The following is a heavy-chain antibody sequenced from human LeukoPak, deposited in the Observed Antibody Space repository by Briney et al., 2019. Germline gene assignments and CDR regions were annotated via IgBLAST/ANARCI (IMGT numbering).Heavy chain of an antibody. J-gene: IGHJ4*02. CDR2: IIPIFGTA. CDR1: GGTFSSYA. CDR3: ARDDSSGYYYVY. D-gene: IGHD3-22*01. Sequence: SVKVSCKASGGTFSSYAISWVRQAPGQGLEWMGGIIPIFGTANYAQKFQGRVTITADKSTSTAYMELSSLRSEDTAVYYCARDDSSGYYYVYWGQGTLVTVPS. V-gene: IGHV1-69*06.